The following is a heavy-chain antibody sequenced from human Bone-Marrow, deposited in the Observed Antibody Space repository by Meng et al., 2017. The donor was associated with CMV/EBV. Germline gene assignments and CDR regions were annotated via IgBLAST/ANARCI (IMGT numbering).Heavy chain of an antibody. D-gene: IGHD2-21*01. Sequence: ASVKVSCKASGYTFTSYGISWVRQAPGQGLEWMRWISAYNGNTNYAQKLQGRVTMTTDTSTSTAYMELSRLTSDDTAMYYCARDKYCGGDCYSGWFDTWGQGTLVTVSS. CDR2: ISAYNGNT. CDR1: GYTFTSYG. V-gene: IGHV1-18*01. CDR3: ARDKYCGGDCYSGWFDT. J-gene: IGHJ5*02.